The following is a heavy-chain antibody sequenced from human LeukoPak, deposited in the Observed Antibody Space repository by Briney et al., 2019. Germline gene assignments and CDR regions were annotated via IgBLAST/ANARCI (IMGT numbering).Heavy chain of an antibody. CDR3: ARDLLGSATSYSSGAWDY. J-gene: IGHJ4*02. Sequence: GASVKVSCKASGYTFTSYGISWVRQAPGQGLEWMGGIVPLFDTADYAQKFQGRVTITADESTSTAYMELSSLRAEDTAVYYCARDLLGSATSYSSGAWDYWGQGTLVTVSS. D-gene: IGHD3-9*01. V-gene: IGHV1-69*13. CDR1: GYTFTSYG. CDR2: IVPLFDTA.